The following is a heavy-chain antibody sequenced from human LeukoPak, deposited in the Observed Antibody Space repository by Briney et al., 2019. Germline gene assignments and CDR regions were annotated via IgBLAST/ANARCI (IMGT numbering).Heavy chain of an antibody. J-gene: IGHJ4*02. D-gene: IGHD6-19*01. Sequence: GASVKVSCKASGYTFTGYYMHWVRQAPGKGLEWMGGFDPEDGETIYAQKFQGRVTMTEDTSTDTAYMELSSLRSEDTAVYYCATVEKQWLGGFDYWGQGTLVTVSS. CDR3: ATVEKQWLGGFDY. CDR1: GYTFTGYY. V-gene: IGHV1-24*01. CDR2: FDPEDGET.